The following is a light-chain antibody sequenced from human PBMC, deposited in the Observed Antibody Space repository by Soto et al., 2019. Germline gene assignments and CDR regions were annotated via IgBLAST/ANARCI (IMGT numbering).Light chain of an antibody. CDR1: QTVSSSYY. J-gene: IGKJ2*01. Sequence: EVVLTQSPGTLSLSPGERATLSCRTSQTVSSSYYLSWYQQKPGQAPRLLISGAFNRASGVPDRFSSGWSGTDFTLTISRLEPEDFAVYYCQQYVTSPPRYTFGQGTELRIK. CDR3: QQYVTSPPRYT. CDR2: GAF. V-gene: IGKV3-20*01.